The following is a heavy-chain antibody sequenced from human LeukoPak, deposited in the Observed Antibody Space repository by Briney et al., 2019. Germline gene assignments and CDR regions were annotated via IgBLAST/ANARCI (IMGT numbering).Heavy chain of an antibody. V-gene: IGHV4-4*07. D-gene: IGHD1-1*01. Sequence: SETLSLTCTVSGGSIINYYWSWIRQTAGKGLEWIGRIYSSGSTNYNPSLNTRVSMSVETSKNQFSLRLSSVTAADTAVYYCARDREMAGPNWYYYYMDVWGKGTTVTVSS. CDR3: ARDREMAGPNWYYYYMDV. CDR1: GGSIINYY. CDR2: IYSSGST. J-gene: IGHJ6*03.